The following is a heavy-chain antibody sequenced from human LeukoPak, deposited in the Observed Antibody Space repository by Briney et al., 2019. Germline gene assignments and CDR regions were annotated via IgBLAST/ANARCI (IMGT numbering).Heavy chain of an antibody. J-gene: IGHJ3*02. CDR2: ISYDGSNK. D-gene: IGHD1-1*01. V-gene: IGHV3-30*18. CDR3: AKDEWNEMGDAFDI. CDR1: GFTFSSYG. Sequence: GGSLRLSCSASGFTFSSYGMHWVRQAPGKGLEWVAVISYDGSNKYYADSVKGRFTISRDNSKNTLYLQMNSLRAEDTAVYYCAKDEWNEMGDAFDIWGQGTMVTVSS.